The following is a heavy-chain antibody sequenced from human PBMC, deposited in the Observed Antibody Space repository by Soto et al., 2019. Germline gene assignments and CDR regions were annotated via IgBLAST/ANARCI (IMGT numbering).Heavy chain of an antibody. CDR1: GGTLSSYA. D-gene: IGHD6-13*01. CDR2: ILPLFGTA. CDR3: ARSRYSSPVLYYYCYGMDV. V-gene: IGHV1-69*01. J-gene: IGHJ6*02. Sequence: QVQLVQSGAEVKKPGSSVKVSCKASGGTLSSYAISWVRQAPGQGLEWMGGILPLFGTANYAQKFQGRVTITADESTSTSYMELSSLRSEDTAVYFCARSRYSSPVLYYYCYGMDVWGQGTTVTVSS.